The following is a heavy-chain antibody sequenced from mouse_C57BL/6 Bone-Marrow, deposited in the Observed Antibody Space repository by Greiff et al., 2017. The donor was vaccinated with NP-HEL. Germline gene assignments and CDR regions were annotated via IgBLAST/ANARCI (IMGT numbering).Heavy chain of an antibody. Sequence: VQLQQSGTVLARPGASVKMSCKTSGYTFTSYWMHWVKQRPGQGLEWIGAIYPGNSDTSYNQKFKGKAKLTAVTSASTAYMELSSLTNEDSAVYYCTNLPYAMDYWGQGTSVTVSS. CDR2: IYPGNSDT. CDR1: GYTFTSYW. D-gene: IGHD5-5*01. J-gene: IGHJ4*01. CDR3: TNLPYAMDY. V-gene: IGHV1-5*01.